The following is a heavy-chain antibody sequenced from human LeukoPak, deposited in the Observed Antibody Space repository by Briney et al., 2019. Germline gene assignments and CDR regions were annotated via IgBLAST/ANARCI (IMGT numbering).Heavy chain of an antibody. CDR3: ARGSSWTEEYYYYYMDV. J-gene: IGHJ6*03. V-gene: IGHV1-2*02. Sequence: ASVKVSCKASGYTFTGYYMHWVRQAPGQGLEWMGWINPNSGGTNYAQKFQGRATMTRGTSISTAYMELSRLRSGDTAVYYCARGSSWTEEYYYYYMDVWGKGTTVTVSS. CDR1: GYTFTGYY. CDR2: INPNSGGT. D-gene: IGHD6-13*01.